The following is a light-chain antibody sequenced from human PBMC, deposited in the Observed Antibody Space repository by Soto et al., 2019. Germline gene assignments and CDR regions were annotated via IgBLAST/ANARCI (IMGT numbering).Light chain of an antibody. J-gene: IGKJ1*01. CDR3: HQYNNWPPWT. CDR1: QSVSTN. CDR2: GAS. Sequence: RGMKKSPAALSVSPGERATLSCRASQSVSTNLAWYQQKPGEAPRLLIYGASTRATGIPARFSGSGSGTEFTLTISSLQSEDFAVYYCHQYNNWPPWTFGQGTKVDIK. V-gene: IGKV3-15*01.